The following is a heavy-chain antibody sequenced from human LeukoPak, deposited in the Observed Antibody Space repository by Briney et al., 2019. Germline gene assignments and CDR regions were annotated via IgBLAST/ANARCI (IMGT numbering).Heavy chain of an antibody. CDR1: GGSISSGGYS. Sequence: SETLSLTCAVSGGSISSGGYSWSWIRQPPGKGLEWIGYIYRSGSTYYNPSLKSRVTISVDRSKNQFSLKLSSVTAADTAVYYCARSSEWPKTFDYWGQGTLVTVSS. CDR2: IYRSGST. D-gene: IGHD3-3*01. V-gene: IGHV4-30-2*01. J-gene: IGHJ4*02. CDR3: ARSSEWPKTFDY.